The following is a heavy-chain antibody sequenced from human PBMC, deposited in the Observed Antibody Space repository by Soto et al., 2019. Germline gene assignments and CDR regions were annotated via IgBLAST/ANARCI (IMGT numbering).Heavy chain of an antibody. V-gene: IGHV1-24*01. J-gene: IGHJ3*02. CDR2: FDPEDGET. Sequence: ASVKVSCKASGYTLTELSMHWVRQAPGKGLEWMGCFDPEDGETNYAQKFQGRVTMTEDTSTSTAYMELSSLRSEDTAVYYCAACPRASCYGRDAFDIWGQGTMVTVSS. D-gene: IGHD2-2*01. CDR3: AACPRASCYGRDAFDI. CDR1: GYTLTELS.